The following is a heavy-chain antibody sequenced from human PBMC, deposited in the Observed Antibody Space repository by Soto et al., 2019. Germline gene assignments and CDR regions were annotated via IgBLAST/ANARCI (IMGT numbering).Heavy chain of an antibody. V-gene: IGHV3-23*04. D-gene: IGHD1-7*01. Sequence: EVQLVQSGGGLVQPGGSLRLSCAASGFTFRSYAMNWVRQVPGKGLEWVSALSGGGDNTYYADSVKGRFTISRDSSKNMVFLQMSSLRVEDSAVYYCAKTTTWNYRHGMDVWGQGTTVIVSS. J-gene: IGHJ6*02. CDR2: LSGGGDNT. CDR1: GFTFRSYA. CDR3: AKTTTWNYRHGMDV.